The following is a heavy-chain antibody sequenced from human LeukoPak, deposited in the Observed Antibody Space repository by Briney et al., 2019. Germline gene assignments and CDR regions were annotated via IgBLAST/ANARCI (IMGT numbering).Heavy chain of an antibody. CDR2: IIPIFGTA. D-gene: IGHD3-9*01. Sequence: SVKVSCKASGGTLSSYAISWVRQARGQGLEWMGGIIPIFGTANYAQKFQGRVTITADESTSTAYMELSSLRSEDTAVYYCARGGSLYDILTGYSMGNWFDPWGQGTLVTVSS. J-gene: IGHJ5*02. V-gene: IGHV1-69*01. CDR3: ARGGSLYDILTGYSMGNWFDP. CDR1: GGTLSSYA.